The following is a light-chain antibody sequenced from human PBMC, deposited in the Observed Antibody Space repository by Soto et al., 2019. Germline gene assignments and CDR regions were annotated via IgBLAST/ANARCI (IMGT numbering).Light chain of an antibody. CDR2: STN. V-gene: IGLV8-61*01. J-gene: IGLJ3*02. CDR3: VLYMGSGINWV. CDR1: SGSVSTNYY. Sequence: QTVVTQEPSFSVSPGGTVTLTCGLSSGSVSTNYYPSWYQQTPGQAPRTLIYSTNTRSSGVPDRFSGSLLGNKAALTITGALADDESDYYCVLYMGSGINWVFGGGTKLTVL.